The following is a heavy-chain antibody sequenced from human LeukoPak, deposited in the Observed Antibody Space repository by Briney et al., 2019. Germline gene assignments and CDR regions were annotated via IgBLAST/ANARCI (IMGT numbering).Heavy chain of an antibody. CDR3: AKDKTSGWYYFDF. D-gene: IGHD6-19*01. CDR2: ISGSGGST. CDR1: GFTFSNYA. V-gene: IGHV3-23*01. J-gene: IGHJ4*02. Sequence: PGGSLRLSCAASGFTFSNYAMTWARQAPGKGLEWVSAISGSGGSTYYADSVKGRFTISRDNSKNTLYLQLNSLRGEDTAVYYCAKDKTSGWYYFDFWGQGTLVTVSS.